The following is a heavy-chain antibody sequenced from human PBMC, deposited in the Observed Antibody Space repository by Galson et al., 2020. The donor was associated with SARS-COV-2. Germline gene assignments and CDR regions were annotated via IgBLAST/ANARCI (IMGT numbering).Heavy chain of an antibody. J-gene: IGHJ6*02. CDR3: AGGPLYYYNGMDV. CDR2: INPNSGGT. V-gene: IGHV1-2*02. Sequence: ASVKVSCKASGFTFTDYYMHWVRQAPGQGLEWMGWINPNSGGTTYAQKFQGRVTMTRDTSTRTAYMELSRLRSDDTAVFYCAGGPLYYYNGMDVWGQGTTVTVSS. CDR1: GFTFTDYY.